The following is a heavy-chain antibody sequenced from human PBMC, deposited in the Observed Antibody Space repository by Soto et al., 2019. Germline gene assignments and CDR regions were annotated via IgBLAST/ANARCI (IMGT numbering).Heavy chain of an antibody. CDR3: ARRKRYCSGGSCYAHSFSYNY. CDR2: INHSGST. D-gene: IGHD2-15*01. V-gene: IGHV4-34*01. CDR1: GGSFSGYY. J-gene: IGHJ4*02. Sequence: LSLTCAVYGGSFSGYYWSWIRQPPGKGLEWIGEINHSGSTNYNPSLKSRVTISVDTSKNQFSLKLSSVTAADTAVYYCARRKRYCSGGSCYAHSFSYNYWGQGTLVTVSS.